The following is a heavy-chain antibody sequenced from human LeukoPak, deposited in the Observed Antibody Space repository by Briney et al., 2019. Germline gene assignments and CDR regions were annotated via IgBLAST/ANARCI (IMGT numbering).Heavy chain of an antibody. V-gene: IGHV5-51*01. J-gene: IGHJ1*01. CDR2: IYPGDSDT. CDR3: ATWGDYTQFQH. CDR1: GYSFTSDW. D-gene: IGHD4-17*01. Sequence: GESLKISCKGSGYSFTSDWIGWVRQMPGKGLEWMGIIYPGDSDTNYSPSCQGHVTISADKSISTAYLQWSSLKASDSAMYYCATWGDYTQFQHWGEDTLVTVSS.